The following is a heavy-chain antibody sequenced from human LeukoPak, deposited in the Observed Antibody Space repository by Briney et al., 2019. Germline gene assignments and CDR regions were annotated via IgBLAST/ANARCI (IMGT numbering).Heavy chain of an antibody. CDR3: ARSVTLLGIGGVDWLDP. J-gene: IGHJ5*02. CDR2: INPNSGGT. D-gene: IGHD7-27*01. CDR1: GYTFTGYY. V-gene: IGHV1-2*04. Sequence: ASVKVSCKASGYTFTGYYMHWVRQAPGQGLEWMGWINPNSGGTNYAQRFQGWVTMTRDTSISTAYMELNRLRSDDTAVYYCARSVTLLGIGGVDWLDPWGQGTLVTVSS.